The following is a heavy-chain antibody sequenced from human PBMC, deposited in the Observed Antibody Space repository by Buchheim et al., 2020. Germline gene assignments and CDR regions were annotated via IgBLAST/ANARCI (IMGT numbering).Heavy chain of an antibody. V-gene: IGHV3-23*01. Sequence: EEQLLESGGGLVQPGGSLRLSCAASGFTFSDYAMSWVRQAPGKGLEWLSTVNYNGRLTYYADSMKGRFTISRDNSKNTLSLQMNSLIVEDTAVYYCAKDLDTGYNWFDPRGQGTL. J-gene: IGHJ5*02. D-gene: IGHD1-1*01. CDR1: GFTFSDYA. CDR2: VNYNGRLT. CDR3: AKDLDTGYNWFDP.